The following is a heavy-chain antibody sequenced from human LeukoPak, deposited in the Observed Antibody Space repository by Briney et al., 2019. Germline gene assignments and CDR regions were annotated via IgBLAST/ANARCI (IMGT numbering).Heavy chain of an antibody. CDR2: IYYSGST. D-gene: IGHD6-19*01. V-gene: IGHV4-39*01. Sequence: SETLSLTCTVSGGSISSTSYYWGWIRQPPGKGLEWIGSIYYSGSTYYNPSLKSRVTISVDTSKNQLSLKLSSVTAADTAMYYCARHAWQWLPFEHWGQGTLVTVSS. CDR3: ARHAWQWLPFEH. J-gene: IGHJ4*02. CDR1: GGSISSTSYY.